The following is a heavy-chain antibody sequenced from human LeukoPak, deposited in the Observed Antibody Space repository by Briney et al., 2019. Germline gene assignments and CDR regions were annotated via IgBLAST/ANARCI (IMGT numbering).Heavy chain of an antibody. CDR2: IYYSGST. CDR3: ARVNPYGYYFDY. D-gene: IGHD3-10*01. CDR1: GGSISSGGYY. Sequence: SETLSLTCTVSGGSISSGGYYWSWISQHPGKGLERIGYIYYSGSTYYNPSLKSRVTISVDTSKNQFSLKLSSVTAADTAVYYCARVNPYGYYFDYWGQGTLVTVSS. V-gene: IGHV4-31*03. J-gene: IGHJ4*02.